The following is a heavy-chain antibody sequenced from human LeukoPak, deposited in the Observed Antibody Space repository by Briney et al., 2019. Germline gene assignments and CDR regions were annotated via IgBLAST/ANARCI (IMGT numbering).Heavy chain of an antibody. Sequence: GGSLRLSCAASGFTFRRSWMSWVRQAPGKGLEWVANIKEDGSEKYYVDSVKGRFTISRDNAKNSLYLQMNSLRAEDTAVYYCARAARGGIADRKRGYFDYWGQGTLVTVSS. CDR2: IKEDGSEK. CDR1: GFTFRRSW. J-gene: IGHJ4*02. CDR3: ARAARGGIADRKRGYFDY. D-gene: IGHD6-13*01. V-gene: IGHV3-7*03.